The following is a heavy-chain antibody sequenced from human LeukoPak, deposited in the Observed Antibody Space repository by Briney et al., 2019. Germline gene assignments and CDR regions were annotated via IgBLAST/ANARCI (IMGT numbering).Heavy chain of an antibody. V-gene: IGHV3-30*18. CDR1: GFTFSSYG. CDR2: ISYDGSNK. D-gene: IGHD2-15*01. CDR3: AKERSRYCSGGSCSNFDY. J-gene: IGHJ4*02. Sequence: GRSLRLSCAASGFTFSSYGMHWVRQAPGKGLEWVAVISYDGSNKYYADSVKGRFTISRDNSKNTLYLQMNSLRAEDTAVYYCAKERSRYCSGGSCSNFDYWGQGTLVTVSS.